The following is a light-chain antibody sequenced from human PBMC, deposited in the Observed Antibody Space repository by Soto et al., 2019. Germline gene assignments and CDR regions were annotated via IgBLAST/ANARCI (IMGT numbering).Light chain of an antibody. Sequence: VLTQSPGTLSLSPGERATLSCRASQSLSSSFLAWYQKKPGLAPRLLLYGASNRATGIPDRFSSSGSGTDFTLSISRLEPEDFAVYFCLQYASPLYTFGQGTKLEIK. CDR1: QSLSSSF. V-gene: IGKV3-20*01. CDR2: GAS. J-gene: IGKJ2*01. CDR3: LQYASPLYT.